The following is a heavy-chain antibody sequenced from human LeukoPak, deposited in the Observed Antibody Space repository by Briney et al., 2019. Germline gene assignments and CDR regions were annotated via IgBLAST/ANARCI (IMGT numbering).Heavy chain of an antibody. V-gene: IGHV3-30*02. J-gene: IGHJ4*02. CDR2: IRYDGSNK. CDR3: AGEILAPGKTHDY. Sequence: GGSLRLSCGASGFTFSSYGMHWVRQAPGKGLEWVAFIRYDGSNKYYADSVKGRFTISRDNSKNTLYLQMNSLRAEDTAVYYCAGEILAPGKTHDYWGQGTLVTVSS. CDR1: GFTFSSYG.